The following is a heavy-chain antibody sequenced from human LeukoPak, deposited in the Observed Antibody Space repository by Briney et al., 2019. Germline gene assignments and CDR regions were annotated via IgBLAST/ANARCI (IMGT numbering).Heavy chain of an antibody. Sequence: GGSLRLSCAASGFTFSSYAMSWVRQAPGKGLEWVSAISGSGGSTYYADSVKGRFTISRDNSKNTLYLQMNSLRAEDTAVYYCAKDGPGYSSGWSKGGPFDYWGQGTLVTVSS. CDR2: ISGSGGST. CDR1: GFTFSSYA. D-gene: IGHD6-19*01. CDR3: AKDGPGYSSGWSKGGPFDY. V-gene: IGHV3-23*01. J-gene: IGHJ4*02.